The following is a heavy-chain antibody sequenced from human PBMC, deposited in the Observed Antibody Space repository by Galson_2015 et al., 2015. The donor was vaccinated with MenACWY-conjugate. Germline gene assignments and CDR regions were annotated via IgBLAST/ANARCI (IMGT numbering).Heavy chain of an antibody. J-gene: IGHJ4*02. Sequence: SLRLSCAASGFSLYWMSWVRQTPGKGLEWVANIKEDGSDKYYVDSVKGRFTISRDNAKNSLYLQMNSLRAEDTAVCYCARPVRVRLNVSPYYFDNWGQGTLVTVSS. CDR1: GFSLYW. D-gene: IGHD3-16*01. V-gene: IGHV3-7*03. CDR3: ARPVRVRLNVSPYYFDN. CDR2: IKEDGSDK.